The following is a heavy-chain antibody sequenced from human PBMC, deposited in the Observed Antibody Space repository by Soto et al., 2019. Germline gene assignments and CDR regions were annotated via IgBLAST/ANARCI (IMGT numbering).Heavy chain of an antibody. CDR1: GFTFSSYG. D-gene: IGHD6-6*01. CDR3: AKGLRSYSSSSGFDY. V-gene: IGHV3-30*18. Sequence: QVQLVESGGGVVQPGRSLRLSCAASGFTFSSYGMHWVRQAPGKGLEWVAVISYDGSNKYYADSVKGRFTISRDNSKNTLYLQMNSLRAEATAVYYCAKGLRSYSSSSGFDYWGQGTLVTVSS. J-gene: IGHJ4*02. CDR2: ISYDGSNK.